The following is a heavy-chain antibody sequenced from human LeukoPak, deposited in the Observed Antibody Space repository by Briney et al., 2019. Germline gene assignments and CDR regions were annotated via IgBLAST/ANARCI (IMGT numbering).Heavy chain of an antibody. CDR1: GFTVSSNY. V-gene: IGHV3-66*02. J-gene: IGHJ6*03. D-gene: IGHD2-15*01. CDR3: ARVARPSYYYYMDV. Sequence: PGGSLRLSCAASGFTVSSNYMSWVRLAPGKGLEWVSVIYSGGSTYYADSVKGRFTISRDNSKNTLYLQMNSLRAEDTAVYYCARVARPSYYYYMDVWGKGTTVTVSS. CDR2: IYSGGST.